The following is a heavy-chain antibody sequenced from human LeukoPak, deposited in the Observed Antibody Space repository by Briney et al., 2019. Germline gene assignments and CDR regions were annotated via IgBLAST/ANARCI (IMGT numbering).Heavy chain of an antibody. CDR3: ARGGEYYYDSSGYYS. V-gene: IGHV4-34*01. CDR1: GGSFSGYY. Sequence: SETLSLTCAVYGGSFSGYYWSWIRQPPGKGLEWIGEINHSGSTNYNPSLKSRVTISVDTSKNQFSLKLSSETAADTAVYYCARGGEYYYDSSGYYSWGQGTLVTVSS. J-gene: IGHJ4*02. D-gene: IGHD3-22*01. CDR2: INHSGST.